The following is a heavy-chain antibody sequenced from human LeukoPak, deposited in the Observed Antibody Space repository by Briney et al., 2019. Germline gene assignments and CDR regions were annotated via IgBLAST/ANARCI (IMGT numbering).Heavy chain of an antibody. CDR3: ATDILSRPTYSGSYWIRDY. D-gene: IGHD1-26*01. Sequence: ASVKVSCKVSGYTLTGLSMHWVRQAPGKGLEWMGGFDPEDGETIYAQKFQGRVTMTEDTSTDTAYMELSSLRSEDTAVYYCATDILSRPTYSGSYWIRDYWGQGTLVTVSS. CDR1: GYTLTGLS. CDR2: FDPEDGET. J-gene: IGHJ4*02. V-gene: IGHV1-24*01.